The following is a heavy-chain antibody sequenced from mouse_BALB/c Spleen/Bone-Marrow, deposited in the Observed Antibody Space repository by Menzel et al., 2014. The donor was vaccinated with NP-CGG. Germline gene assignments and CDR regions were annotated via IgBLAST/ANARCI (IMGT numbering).Heavy chain of an antibody. CDR2: IYPGDGDT. D-gene: IGHD1-1*01. CDR1: GYAFSSSW. V-gene: IGHV1-82*01. J-gene: IGHJ3*01. CDR3: ARTYGSSYFVY. Sequence: QVQLKDSGPEMVKPGASVKISCRASGYAFSSSWMNWVKQRPGQGLEWIGRIYPGDGDTNYNGKFKGKATLTADKSSSTAYMQLSSLTSVDSAVYICARTYGSSYFVYWGQGTLVTVSA.